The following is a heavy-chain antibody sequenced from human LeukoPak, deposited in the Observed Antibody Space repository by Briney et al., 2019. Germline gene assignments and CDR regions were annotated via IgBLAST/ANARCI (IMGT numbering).Heavy chain of an antibody. J-gene: IGHJ4*02. Sequence: GWSLRLSCAASGFTFSSYAMSWVRQGPGKGLEWVSAISGGGGSTYYADSVKGRFTISRDNSKNTLFLQMNTLSAEDTAVYYCAKEDSSWYGAFDNWGQGTLVTVSS. CDR1: GFTFSSYA. V-gene: IGHV3-23*01. CDR2: ISGGGGST. D-gene: IGHD6-13*01. CDR3: AKEDSSWYGAFDN.